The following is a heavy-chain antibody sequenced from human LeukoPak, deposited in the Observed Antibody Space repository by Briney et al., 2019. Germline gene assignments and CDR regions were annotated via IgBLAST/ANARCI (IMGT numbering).Heavy chain of an antibody. Sequence: GESLKISCEGSGYSFSNYWIGWIRQMPGKGLEWMGIIYPGDSDTRYSPSFQGQVTISADKSISTAYLQWSSLKASDTAMYYCARTQTGYSSSWYGRWGQGTLVTVSS. CDR3: ARTQTGYSSSWYGR. CDR2: IYPGDSDT. D-gene: IGHD6-13*01. V-gene: IGHV5-51*01. J-gene: IGHJ4*02. CDR1: GYSFSNYW.